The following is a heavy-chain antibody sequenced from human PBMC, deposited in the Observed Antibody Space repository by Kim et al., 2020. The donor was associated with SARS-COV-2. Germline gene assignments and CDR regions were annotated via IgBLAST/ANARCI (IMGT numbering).Heavy chain of an antibody. V-gene: IGHV3-30*03. CDR2: ISYDGSNK. CDR1: GFTFSSYG. D-gene: IGHD3-16*01. CDR3: VAYVWGSNKVGGFDY. J-gene: IGHJ4*02. Sequence: GGSLRLSCAASGFTFSSYGMHWVRQAPGKGLEWVAVISYDGSNKYYADSVKGRFTISRDNSKNTLYLQMNSLRAEDTAVYYCVAYVWGSNKVGGFDYWGQGTLVTVSS.